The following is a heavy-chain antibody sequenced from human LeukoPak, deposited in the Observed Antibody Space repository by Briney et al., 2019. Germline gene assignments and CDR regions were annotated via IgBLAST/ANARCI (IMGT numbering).Heavy chain of an antibody. V-gene: IGHV3-21*01. CDR1: GFTFSSYS. CDR2: ISSSSSYI. Sequence: PGGSLRLPCAASGFTFSSYSMNWVRQAPGKGLEWVSSISSSSSYIYYADSVKGRFTISRDNAKNSLYLQMNSLRAEDTAVYYCAREYCSSTSCYPSFDYWGQGTLVTVSS. CDR3: AREYCSSTSCYPSFDY. D-gene: IGHD2-2*01. J-gene: IGHJ4*02.